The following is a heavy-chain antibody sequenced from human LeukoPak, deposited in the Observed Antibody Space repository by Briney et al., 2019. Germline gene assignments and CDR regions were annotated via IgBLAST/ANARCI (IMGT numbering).Heavy chain of an antibody. D-gene: IGHD7-27*01. V-gene: IGHV1-18*01. J-gene: IGHJ3*02. CDR3: ARGKLGISLDAFDI. Sequence: ASVKVSCKASGGTFSSYAISWVRQAPGQGLEWMGWISAYNGNTNYAQKLQGRVTMTTDTSTSTAYMELRSLRSDDTAVFYCARGKLGISLDAFDIWGQGTMVTVSS. CDR1: GGTFSSYA. CDR2: ISAYNGNT.